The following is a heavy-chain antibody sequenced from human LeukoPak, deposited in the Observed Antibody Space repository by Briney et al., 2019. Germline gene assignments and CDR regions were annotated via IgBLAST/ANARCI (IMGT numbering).Heavy chain of an antibody. CDR2: ISAYNGNT. D-gene: IGHD3-3*01. Sequence: GASVKVSCKASGYTFTSYGISWVRQAPGQGLEWVGWISAYNGNTNYAQKLQGRVTMTTDTSTSTAYMELRSLRSDDTAVYYCARDITLTYYDFWSGAYYFDYWGQGTLVTVSS. CDR3: ARDITLTYYDFWSGAYYFDY. V-gene: IGHV1-18*01. J-gene: IGHJ4*02. CDR1: GYTFTSYG.